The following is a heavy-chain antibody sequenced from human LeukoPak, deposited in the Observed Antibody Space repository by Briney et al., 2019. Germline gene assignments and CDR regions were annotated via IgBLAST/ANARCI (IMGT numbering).Heavy chain of an antibody. J-gene: IGHJ4*02. CDR2: IKQDGSEK. V-gene: IGHV3-7*01. Sequence: GGSLRLSCAASGFTLTSHWMSLVRQAPGKGLEWVANIKQDGSEKFYVDSVKGRFTISRDNAKKSLYLQMNSLRAEDTAVYYCVRPVYFAADYWGQGTLVTVSS. CDR3: VRPVYFAADY. CDR1: GFTLTSHW. D-gene: IGHD5/OR15-5a*01.